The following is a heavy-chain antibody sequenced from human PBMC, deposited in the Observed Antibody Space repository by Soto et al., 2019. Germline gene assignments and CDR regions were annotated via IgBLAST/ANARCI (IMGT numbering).Heavy chain of an antibody. V-gene: IGHV3-48*01. D-gene: IGHD3-3*01. Sequence: GGSLRLSCGASGFTFSSYSMNWVRQAPGKGLEWVSYISSSSSTIYYADSVKGRFTISRDNAKNSLYLQMNSLRAEDTAVYYCARDWVDFWSGSAYNWGQGTLVTVSS. J-gene: IGHJ4*02. CDR2: ISSSSSTI. CDR3: ARDWVDFWSGSAYN. CDR1: GFTFSSYS.